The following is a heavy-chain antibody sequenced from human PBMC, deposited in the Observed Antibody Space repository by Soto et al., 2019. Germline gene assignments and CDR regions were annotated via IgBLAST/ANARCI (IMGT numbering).Heavy chain of an antibody. V-gene: IGHV4-59*01. CDR1: GGSISSYY. D-gene: IGHD6-6*01. CDR2: IYYSGST. J-gene: IGHJ6*03. CDR3: ARVHSSSSWVVYYYYMDV. Sequence: SSETLSLTCTVSGGSISSYYWSWIRQPPGKGLEWIGYIYYSGSTNYNPSLKSRVTISVDTSKNQFSLKLSSVTAADTAVYYCARVHSSSSWVVYYYYMDVWGKGTTVTVSS.